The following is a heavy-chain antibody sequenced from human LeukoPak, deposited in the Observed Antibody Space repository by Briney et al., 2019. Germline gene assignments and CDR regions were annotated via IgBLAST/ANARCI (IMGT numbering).Heavy chain of an antibody. Sequence: GGSLRLSCAASGFTFDDYAMHWVRQAPGKGLEWVSGISWNSGSIGYADSVKGRFTISRDNAKNSLYLQMNSLRAEDTALYYCAKQVVPGYYYYYGMDVWGQGTTVTVSS. CDR3: AKQVVPGYYYYYGMDV. CDR1: GFTFDDYA. D-gene: IGHD2-2*01. V-gene: IGHV3-9*01. J-gene: IGHJ6*02. CDR2: ISWNSGSI.